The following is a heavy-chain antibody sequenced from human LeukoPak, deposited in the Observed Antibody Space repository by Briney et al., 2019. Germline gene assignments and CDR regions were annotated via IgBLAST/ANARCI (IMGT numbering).Heavy chain of an antibody. J-gene: IGHJ6*02. CDR3: ARGPYCSSTSCYVGDYYYGMDV. Sequence: ASVKVSCKASGYTFTSYGISWVRQAPGQRLEWMGWISAYNGNTNYAQKLQGRVTMTTDTSTSTAYMELRSLRSDDTAVYYCARGPYCSSTSCYVGDYYYGMDVWAKGPRSPSP. D-gene: IGHD2-2*01. CDR2: ISAYNGNT. CDR1: GYTFTSYG. V-gene: IGHV1-18*01.